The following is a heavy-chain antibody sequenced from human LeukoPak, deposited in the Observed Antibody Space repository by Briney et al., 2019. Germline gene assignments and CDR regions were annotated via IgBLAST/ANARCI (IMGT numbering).Heavy chain of an antibody. CDR1: GFTFSSYA. J-gene: IGHJ4*02. V-gene: IGHV3-23*01. CDR3: AKSGLNYYGSGSYSPIYFDY. D-gene: IGHD3-10*01. CDR2: ISGSGGST. Sequence: GGSLRLSCAASGFTFSSYAMSWVRQAPGKGLEWVSAISGSGGSTYYADSVKGRFTISRDNSKNTLYLQMNSLGAEDTAVYYCAKSGLNYYGSGSYSPIYFDYWGQGTLLTVSS.